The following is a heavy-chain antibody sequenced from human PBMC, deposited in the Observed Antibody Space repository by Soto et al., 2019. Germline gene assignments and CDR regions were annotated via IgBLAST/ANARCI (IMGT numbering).Heavy chain of an antibody. CDR2: VHYSGST. V-gene: IGHV4-59*01. CDR1: GASITTYY. J-gene: IGHJ4*02. Sequence: KTSETLSLTCTVSGASITTYYWSWIRQSPGKGLEWIGYVHYSGSTNYNPSLKSRVIMSADTSKNQFSLKVISVTAADTAVYYCARGNDFNLYWGQGTLVTV. CDR3: ARGNDFNLY. D-gene: IGHD2-21*02.